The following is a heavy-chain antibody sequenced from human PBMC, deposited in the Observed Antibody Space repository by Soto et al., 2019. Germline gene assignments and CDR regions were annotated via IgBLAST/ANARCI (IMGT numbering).Heavy chain of an antibody. CDR2: IWYDGSNK. CDR3: AREEYYDFWSGYSPKVGYYYYYGMDV. Sequence: GGSLRLSCAASGFTFSSYGMHWVRQAPGKGLEWVAVIWYDGSNKYYADSVKGRFTISRDNSKNTLYLQMNSLRAEDTAVYYCAREEYYDFWSGYSPKVGYYYYYGMDVWGQGTTVTVSS. CDR1: GFTFSSYG. J-gene: IGHJ6*02. D-gene: IGHD3-3*01. V-gene: IGHV3-33*01.